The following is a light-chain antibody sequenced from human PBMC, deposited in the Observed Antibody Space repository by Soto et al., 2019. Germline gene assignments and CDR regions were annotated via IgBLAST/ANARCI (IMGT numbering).Light chain of an antibody. Sequence: EIVLTQSPGTLSLSPGERSTLSFRASQSVSSSFVAWFQQKAGQAPRLLIYGASNRATGIPDRFSGSGSGTDFTLTISRLEPEDFAVYYCQQYGSSGTFGQGTKVDIK. V-gene: IGKV3-20*01. J-gene: IGKJ1*01. CDR3: QQYGSSGT. CDR1: QSVSSSF. CDR2: GAS.